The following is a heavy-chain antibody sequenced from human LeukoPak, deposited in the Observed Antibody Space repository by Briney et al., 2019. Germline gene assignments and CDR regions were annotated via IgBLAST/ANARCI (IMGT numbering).Heavy chain of an antibody. V-gene: IGHV1-18*01. CDR1: GYTFTSYG. CDR2: ISAYNGNT. CDR3: ARGSSFGGYWGTYFDY. J-gene: IGHJ4*02. Sequence: ASVKVSCKASGYTFTSYGISWVRQAPGQGLEWMGWISAYNGNTNYAQKLQGRVTMTTDTSTSTAYMELRSLRSDDTAVYYCARGSSFGGYWGTYFDYWGQGTLVTVPS. D-gene: IGHD5-12*01.